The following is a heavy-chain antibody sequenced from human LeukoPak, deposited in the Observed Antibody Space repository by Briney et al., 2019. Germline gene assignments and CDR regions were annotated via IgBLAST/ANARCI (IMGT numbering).Heavy chain of an antibody. J-gene: IGHJ4*02. D-gene: IGHD3-22*01. CDR1: GGSISSLY. CDR3: ASSSGYGTFDY. Sequence: SQTLSLTCTVSGGSISSLYWSWIRHPARRGLGWIERIYTSGSTNYNASRKSRVAMSVDTSKNQFSLKLSSVTAADTAVYYCASSSGYGTFDYWGQGTLVTVSS. CDR2: IYTSGST. V-gene: IGHV4-4*07.